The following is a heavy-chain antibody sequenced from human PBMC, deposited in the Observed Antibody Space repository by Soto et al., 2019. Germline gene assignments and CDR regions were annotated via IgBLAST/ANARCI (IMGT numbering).Heavy chain of an antibody. Sequence: GGSLRLSCAVSGFSVSSKYMSWVRQAAGKGLEWVAVIYAGSITFYADSVKGRFTISRDDSKNSLYLQMSSLRVEDTAVYYCARIPYDNSGTIFDYWGQGAQVTVSS. CDR3: ARIPYDNSGTIFDY. CDR2: IYAGSIT. V-gene: IGHV3-53*01. D-gene: IGHD3-22*01. CDR1: GFSVSSKY. J-gene: IGHJ4*02.